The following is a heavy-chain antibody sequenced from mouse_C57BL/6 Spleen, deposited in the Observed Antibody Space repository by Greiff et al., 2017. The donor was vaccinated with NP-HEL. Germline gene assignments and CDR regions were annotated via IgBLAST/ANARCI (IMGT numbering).Heavy chain of an antibody. V-gene: IGHV1-20*01. D-gene: IGHD4-1*01. Sequence: EVQLQQSGPELVKPGDSVKISCKASGYSFTGYFMNWVMQSHGKSLEWIGRINPYNGDTFYNQKFKGKATLTVDKSSSTAHMELWSLTSEDSAVYYCARPLLTGKGGYYFDYWGQGTTLTVSS. CDR3: ARPLLTGKGGYYFDY. CDR2: INPYNGDT. CDR1: GYSFTGYF. J-gene: IGHJ2*01.